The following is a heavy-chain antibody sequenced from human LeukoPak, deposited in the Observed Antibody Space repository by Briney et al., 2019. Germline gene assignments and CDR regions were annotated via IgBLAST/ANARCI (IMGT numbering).Heavy chain of an antibody. J-gene: IGHJ4*02. V-gene: IGHV3-48*03. D-gene: IGHD3-22*01. CDR3: ARHWDDYYDSCGYTPPLDY. Sequence: GGSLRLSCAASGFTFSSYEMNWVRQAPGKGLEWVSYISSSGSTIYYADSVKGRFNISRDNAKNTLYLQMNSLRAEDTAVYYCARHWDDYYDSCGYTPPLDYWGQGTLVTVSS. CDR2: ISSSGSTI. CDR1: GFTFSSYE.